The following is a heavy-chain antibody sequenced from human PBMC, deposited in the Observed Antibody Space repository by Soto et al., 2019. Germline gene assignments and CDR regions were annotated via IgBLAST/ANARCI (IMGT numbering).Heavy chain of an antibody. Sequence: QVQLVESGGGVVQPGRSLRLSCAASGFTFSSYAMHWVRQAPGKGLEWVAVISYDGSNKYYADSVKGRFTISRDNSKNTLYLQMNSLRAEDTAVYYCARSGDYRFDYWGQGTLVTFSS. CDR2: ISYDGSNK. D-gene: IGHD4-17*01. CDR3: ARSGDYRFDY. V-gene: IGHV3-30-3*01. CDR1: GFTFSSYA. J-gene: IGHJ4*02.